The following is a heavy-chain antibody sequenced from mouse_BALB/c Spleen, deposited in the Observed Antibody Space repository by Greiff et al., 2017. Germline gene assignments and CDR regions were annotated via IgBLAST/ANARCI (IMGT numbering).Heavy chain of an antibody. D-gene: IGHD1-1*01. Sequence: QVQLQQSGPELVKPGASVRISCKASGYTFTSYYIHWVKQRPGQGLEWIGWIYPGNVNTKYNEKFKGKATLTADKSSSTAYMQLSSLTSEDSAVYFCARGTDYYGSSHWYFDVWGAGTTVTVAS. CDR2: IYPGNVNT. CDR3: ARGTDYYGSSHWYFDV. V-gene: IGHV1S56*01. J-gene: IGHJ1*01. CDR1: GYTFTSYY.